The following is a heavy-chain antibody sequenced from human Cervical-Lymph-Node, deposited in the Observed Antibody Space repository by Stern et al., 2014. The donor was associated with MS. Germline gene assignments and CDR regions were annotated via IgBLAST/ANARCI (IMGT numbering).Heavy chain of an antibody. CDR1: GFIFSNHG. J-gene: IGHJ4*02. D-gene: IGHD6-19*01. V-gene: IGHV3-33*05. CDR3: ARDFSSSAWHYFDY. CDR2: ISYEGRNT. Sequence: QVQLVESGGGVVQPGRSLRLSCVASGFIFSNHGMHWVRQAPGQGLEWVAGISYEGRNTYYADSVKGRFTISRDNSKNTLYLQMTSLRAEDTAVFYCARDFSSSAWHYFDYWGQGALVTVSS.